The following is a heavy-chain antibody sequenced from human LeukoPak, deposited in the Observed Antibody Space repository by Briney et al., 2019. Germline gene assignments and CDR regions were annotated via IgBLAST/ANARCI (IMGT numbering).Heavy chain of an antibody. V-gene: IGHV3-48*02. D-gene: IGHD3-16*02. CDR2: ISSSSSTI. Sequence: GGSLRLSCVASGFSLSSHNMNWVRQAPGKGLEWVSHISSSSSTIYYAESVKGRFTISRDNAKNSLYLQMNSLRDEDTAVYYCARENFGRVVVSLDYWGQGTLVTVSS. J-gene: IGHJ4*02. CDR3: ARENFGRVVVSLDY. CDR1: GFSLSSHN.